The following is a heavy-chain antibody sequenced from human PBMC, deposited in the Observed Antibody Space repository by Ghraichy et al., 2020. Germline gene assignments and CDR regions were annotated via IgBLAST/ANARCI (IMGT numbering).Heavy chain of an antibody. CDR2: ISGSGGST. V-gene: IGHV3-23*01. J-gene: IGHJ4*02. D-gene: IGHD6-19*01. CDR3: AKGGSTCGWFHYFDY. Sequence: GGSLRLSCAASGFTFSSYAMSWVRQAPGKGLEWVSGISGSGGSTYSADSVKGRFTISRDNSKNTLYLQMNSLRAEDTAVYYCAKGGSTCGWFHYFDYWGQGTLVTVSS. CDR1: GFTFSSYA.